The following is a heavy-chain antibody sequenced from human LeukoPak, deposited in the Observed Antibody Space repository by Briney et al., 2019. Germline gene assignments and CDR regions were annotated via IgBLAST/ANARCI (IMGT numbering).Heavy chain of an antibody. CDR3: ARDERSGYYIY. J-gene: IGHJ4*02. CDR2: LKEDGTVN. Sequence: GGSLRLSCEASGFTFGHYWMSWVRQAPGRGLEWVANLKEDGTVNQHADSVRGRFTISRDNAKNLVYLQMTSLKAEDSAVYYCARDERSGYYIYWGQGILVTVSS. V-gene: IGHV3-7*01. CDR1: GFTFGHYW. D-gene: IGHD3-22*01.